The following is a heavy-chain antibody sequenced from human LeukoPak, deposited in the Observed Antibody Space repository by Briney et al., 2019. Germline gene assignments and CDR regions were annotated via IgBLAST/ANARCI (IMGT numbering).Heavy chain of an antibody. CDR3: ARARSGYTHYFDY. Sequence: PGGSLRLSCAASGFTVSSNYMSWVRQAPGKGLEWVSVIYSGGSTYYADSVKGRFTISRDNSKNTLYLQTNSLRAEDTAVYYCARARSGYTHYFDYWGQGTLVTVSS. D-gene: IGHD3-10*01. V-gene: IGHV3-66*01. CDR1: GFTVSSNY. CDR2: IYSGGST. J-gene: IGHJ4*02.